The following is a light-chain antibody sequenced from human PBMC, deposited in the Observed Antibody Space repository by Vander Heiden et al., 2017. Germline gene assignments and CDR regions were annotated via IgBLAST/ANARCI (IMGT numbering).Light chain of an antibody. CDR1: FSNIGSKL. V-gene: IGLV1-51*01. Sequence: QSVLTPPPSVSAAQGQKVTISRPGSFSNIGSKLVSWYKQRQGIAPKLLIYDNNKRPSGIPDRFSGSKSGTSATLAITGLQTGDEADYYCGSWDNSLGAGLFGTGTKDTVL. CDR2: DNN. CDR3: GSWDNSLGAGL. J-gene: IGLJ1*01.